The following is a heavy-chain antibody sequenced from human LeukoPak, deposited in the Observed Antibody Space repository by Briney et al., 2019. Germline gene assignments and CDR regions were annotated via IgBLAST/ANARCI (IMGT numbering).Heavy chain of an antibody. D-gene: IGHD3-22*01. V-gene: IGHV1-8*03. CDR1: GYTFTSYD. Sequence: ASVKVSCKASGYTFTSYDINWVRQATGQGLEWMGWMNPNSGNTGYAQKFQGRVTITRNTSISTAYMELSSLRSEDTAVYYCARGLVEVSPTNYYYYYYMDVWGKGTTVTVSS. CDR2: MNPNSGNT. J-gene: IGHJ6*03. CDR3: ARGLVEVSPTNYYYYYYMDV.